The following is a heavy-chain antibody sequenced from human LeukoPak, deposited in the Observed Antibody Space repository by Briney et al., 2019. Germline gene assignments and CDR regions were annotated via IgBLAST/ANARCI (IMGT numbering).Heavy chain of an antibody. Sequence: ASVKVSCKASGGTFSSYAISWVRQAPGQGLEWMGGIIPIFGTANYAQKFQGRVTITTDESTSTAYMELSSLRSEDTAVYYCARVGSYHDYFDYWGQGTLVTVSS. CDR1: GGTFSSYA. CDR3: ARVGSYHDYFDY. J-gene: IGHJ4*02. D-gene: IGHD1-26*01. CDR2: IIPIFGTA. V-gene: IGHV1-69*05.